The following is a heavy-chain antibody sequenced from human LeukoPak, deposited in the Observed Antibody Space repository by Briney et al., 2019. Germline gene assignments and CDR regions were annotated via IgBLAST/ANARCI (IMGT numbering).Heavy chain of an antibody. CDR1: GGSISSYY. D-gene: IGHD5-18*01. V-gene: IGHV4-4*09. Sequence: PSETLSPTCTVSGGSISSYYWSWIRQPPGKGLEWIGYIYTSGSTNYNPSLKSRVTISVDTSKNQFSLKLSSVTAADTAVYYCARHVDTAMAPWYFDYWGQGTLVTVSS. J-gene: IGHJ4*02. CDR2: IYTSGST. CDR3: ARHVDTAMAPWYFDY.